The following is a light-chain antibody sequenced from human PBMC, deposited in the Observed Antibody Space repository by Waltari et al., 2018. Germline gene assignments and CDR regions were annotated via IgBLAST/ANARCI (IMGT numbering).Light chain of an antibody. CDR3: QQHNDWPPWT. Sequence: EIFMTQSPATMSLSPGERATLFCRASQNVNSNLAWYQQKPGQAPRLLIYGASIRATGIPARFSGSGSGTQFTLTINSLQSEDSAVYFCQQHNDWPPWTFGQGTKVELK. V-gene: IGKV3-15*01. J-gene: IGKJ1*01. CDR1: QNVNSN. CDR2: GAS.